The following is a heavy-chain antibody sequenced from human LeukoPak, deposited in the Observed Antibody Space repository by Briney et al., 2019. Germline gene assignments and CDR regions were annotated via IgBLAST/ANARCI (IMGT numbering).Heavy chain of an antibody. CDR3: ARDLFGGSCGMDV. Sequence: AGSLRLSCAASGFTFSSYSMNWVRQAGGKGLDWVSSINSSSSYIYYADSVKGRFTISRDNAKNSLYLQMNSLRAEDTAVYYCARDLFGGSCGMDVWGQGTTVTVSS. J-gene: IGHJ6*02. V-gene: IGHV3-21*01. CDR1: GFTFSSYS. D-gene: IGHD3-16*01. CDR2: INSSSSYI.